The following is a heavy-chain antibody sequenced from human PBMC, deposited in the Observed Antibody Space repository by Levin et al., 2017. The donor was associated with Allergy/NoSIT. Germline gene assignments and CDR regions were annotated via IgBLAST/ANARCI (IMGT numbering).Heavy chain of an antibody. CDR1: GYTFTSYG. D-gene: IGHD6-19*01. Sequence: GESLKISCKASGYTFTSYGISWVRQAPGQGLEWMGWISGYNGNTNYAQKLQGRVTMTTDTSTSTAYMELRSLRSDDTAVYYCARQLGGGWYDFGYWGQGTLVTVSS. CDR2: ISGYNGNT. CDR3: ARQLGGGWYDFGY. V-gene: IGHV1-18*01. J-gene: IGHJ4*02.